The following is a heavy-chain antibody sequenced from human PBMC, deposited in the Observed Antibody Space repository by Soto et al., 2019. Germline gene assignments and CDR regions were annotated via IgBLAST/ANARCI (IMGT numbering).Heavy chain of an antibody. V-gene: IGHV2-5*02. J-gene: IGHJ4*02. D-gene: IGHD3-10*01. CDR1: GFSLSTSGMG. Sequence: QITLKESGPTLANPTQTLTLTCTFSGFSLSTSGMGVGWIRQPPGKALEWLATVYWDDDKRYSTCQQSRLTITKDTSKTQAVLAMTNMDPADTATSFWAHLVYYDAGTQHFDYWRQGALVTVSS. CDR3: AHLVYYDAGTQHFDY. CDR2: VYWDDDK.